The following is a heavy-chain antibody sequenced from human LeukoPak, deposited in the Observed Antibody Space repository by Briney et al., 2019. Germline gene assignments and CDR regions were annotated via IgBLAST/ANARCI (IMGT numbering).Heavy chain of an antibody. CDR1: GFTFSSYE. D-gene: IGHD1-1*01. Sequence: GGSLRLSCAASGFTFSSYEMNWVRQAPGKGLEWVSYISSSGSTIYYADSVRGRFTISRDNAKNSLYLQMNSLRAEDTAVYFCAREGTGRYYYYYYYIDVWGKGTTVTISS. V-gene: IGHV3-48*03. CDR3: AREGTGRYYYYYYYIDV. CDR2: ISSSGSTI. J-gene: IGHJ6*03.